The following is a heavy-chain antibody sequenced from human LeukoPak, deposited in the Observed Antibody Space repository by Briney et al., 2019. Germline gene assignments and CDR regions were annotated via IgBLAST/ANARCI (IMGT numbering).Heavy chain of an antibody. CDR2: INWNGRSI. Sequence: PGGSLRLSCAASRFTFDEYGMSWVRQTAGKGLEWVSGINWNGRSIGYADSVKGRFTVSRDNAKSSLYLQMNSLRAEDTAVYYCAKIGANVGFWGQGTLVTVSS. CDR3: AKIGANVGF. V-gene: IGHV3-20*04. J-gene: IGHJ4*02. D-gene: IGHD4/OR15-4a*01. CDR1: RFTFDEYG.